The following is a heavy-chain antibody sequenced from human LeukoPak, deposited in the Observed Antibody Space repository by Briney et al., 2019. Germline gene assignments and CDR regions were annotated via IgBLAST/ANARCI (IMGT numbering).Heavy chain of an antibody. D-gene: IGHD3-3*01. V-gene: IGHV1-69*05. CDR2: IIPIFGTA. CDR3: ARDRYYDFWSGYQVGHPGDYYYMDV. CDR1: GGTFSSYA. J-gene: IGHJ6*03. Sequence: EASVKVSCKASGGTFSSYAISWVRQAPGQGLEWMGGIIPIFGTANYAQRFQGRVTITTDESTSTAYMELSSLRSEDTAVYYCARDRYYDFWSGYQVGHPGDYYYMDVWGKGTTVTVSS.